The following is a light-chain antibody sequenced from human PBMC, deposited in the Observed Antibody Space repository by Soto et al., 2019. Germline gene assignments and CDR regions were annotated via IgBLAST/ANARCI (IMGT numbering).Light chain of an antibody. CDR3: QQYYNWPLT. CDR2: GAS. CDR1: QSVSSN. V-gene: IGKV3-15*01. Sequence: EIVMTQSPATLSVSPGERATLSCRASQSVSSNLTWYQHKPGQAPRLLIYGASTRATGIPARFSGSGSGTEFTLTISSLQSEDWAVYYCQQYYNWPLTFGGGTKVEIK. J-gene: IGKJ4*01.